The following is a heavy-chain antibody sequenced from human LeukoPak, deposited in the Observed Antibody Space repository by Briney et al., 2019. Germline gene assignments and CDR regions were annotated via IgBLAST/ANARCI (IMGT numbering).Heavy chain of an antibody. J-gene: IGHJ6*03. V-gene: IGHV3-21*01. D-gene: IGHD2-2*01. CDR3: ARIVEGPPATVSNYYYMDV. Sequence: CYADSMKGRFTISRDNAKNSLYLQMDSLRAEDTAAYYCARIVEGPPATVSNYYYMDVWGQGTTVTVSS.